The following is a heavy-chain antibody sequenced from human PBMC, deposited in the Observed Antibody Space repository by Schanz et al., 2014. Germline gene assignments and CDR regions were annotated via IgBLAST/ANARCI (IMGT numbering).Heavy chain of an antibody. D-gene: IGHD3-9*01. CDR1: RYTFNTYG. J-gene: IGHJ6*02. V-gene: IGHV1-18*01. Sequence: GPGVKEPGASVKVSCEASRYTFNTYGLNWVRQAPGQGLEWMGWISTSNGNTNYIQKLQGRVTMTTDTSTSTVYMELTSLRSEDTAVYYCARVQDDILTGSEYYYGMDVWGQGTTVTVSS. CDR2: ISTSNGNT. CDR3: ARVQDDILTGSEYYYGMDV.